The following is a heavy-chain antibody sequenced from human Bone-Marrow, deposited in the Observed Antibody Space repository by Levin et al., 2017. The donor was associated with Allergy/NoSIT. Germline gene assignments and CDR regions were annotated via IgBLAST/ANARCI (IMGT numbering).Heavy chain of an antibody. CDR2: ISGSGIST. D-gene: IGHD5-12*01. V-gene: IGHV3-23*01. CDR3: ARDHGRHSGYADDY. J-gene: IGHJ4*02. Sequence: GESLKISCSASGFSFRTYAMSWVRQAPGKGLEWVSSISGSGISTYYADPVKGRFTISRDNSENTLFLQIDSLRVEDTAIYYCARDHGRHSGYADDYWGLGTLVTVSS. CDR1: GFSFRTYA.